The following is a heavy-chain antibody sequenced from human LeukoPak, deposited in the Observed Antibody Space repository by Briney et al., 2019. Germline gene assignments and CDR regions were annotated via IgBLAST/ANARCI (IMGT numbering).Heavy chain of an antibody. J-gene: IGHJ4*02. CDR1: GYTFTSYA. D-gene: IGHD2-15*01. Sequence: ASVKVSCKASGYTFTSYAMNWVRQAPGQGLEWMGWINTNTGNPTYAQGFTGRFVFSLDTSVSTAYLQISSLKAEDTAVYYCARVVCSGGSCSSGGSLFDYWGQGTLVTVSS. V-gene: IGHV7-4-1*02. CDR2: INTNTGNP. CDR3: ARVVCSGGSCSSGGSLFDY.